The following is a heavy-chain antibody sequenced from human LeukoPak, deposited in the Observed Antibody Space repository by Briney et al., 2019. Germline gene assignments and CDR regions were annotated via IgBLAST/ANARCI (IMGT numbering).Heavy chain of an antibody. J-gene: IGHJ4*02. Sequence: SQTLSLTCAISGDSVSSNSVAWNWLRQTPSRGLEWLGRTYYRSKWYNEYAVSVRSRINVSPDISKNQFSLQLNSVTHEDTAVYYCARGGNYAFDYWGQGTLVTVSS. V-gene: IGHV6-1*01. D-gene: IGHD1-7*01. CDR2: TYYRSKWYN. CDR1: GDSVSSNSVA. CDR3: ARGGNYAFDY.